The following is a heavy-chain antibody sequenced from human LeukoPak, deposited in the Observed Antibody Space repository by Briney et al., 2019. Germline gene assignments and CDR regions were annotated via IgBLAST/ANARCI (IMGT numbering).Heavy chain of an antibody. D-gene: IGHD4-11*01. CDR3: ARDWSSKYPFYYGMDV. CDR1: GFTFSSYA. CDR2: MSYDGSNK. V-gene: IGHV3-30-3*01. J-gene: IGHJ6*02. Sequence: GGSLRLSCAASGFTFSSYAMHWVRQAPGKGLEWMAVMSYDGSNKYYADSVKGRFTISRDNSKNTLYLQMNSLRAEETAVYYCARDWSSKYPFYYGMDVWGQGTTVTVSS.